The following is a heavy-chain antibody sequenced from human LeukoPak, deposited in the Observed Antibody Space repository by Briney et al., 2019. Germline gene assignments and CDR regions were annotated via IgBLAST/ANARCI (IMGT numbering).Heavy chain of an antibody. CDR1: GGSISSSSYY. CDR3: ARHIPYYYDSSGYAARGYAFDI. J-gene: IGHJ3*02. D-gene: IGHD3-22*01. Sequence: SETLSLTCTVSGGSISSSSYYWGWIRQPPGKGLEWIGSIYYSGSTHYNPSLKSRVTISVDTSKNQFSLKLSSVTAADTAVYYCARHIPYYYDSSGYAARGYAFDIWGQGTMVTVSS. V-gene: IGHV4-39*01. CDR2: IYYSGST.